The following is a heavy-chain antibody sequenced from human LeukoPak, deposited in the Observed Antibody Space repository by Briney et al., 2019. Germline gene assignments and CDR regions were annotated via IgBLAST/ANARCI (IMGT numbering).Heavy chain of an antibody. V-gene: IGHV4-30-2*01. Sequence: SQTLSLTCAVSGGSISSGGYSWSWIRQPPGKGLEWIGYIYHSGSTYYNPSLKSRVTISVDRSKNQFSLKLSSVTAADTAVYYCARVPSYYYDSGRMYYFDYWGQGTLVTVSS. D-gene: IGHD3-22*01. CDR2: IYHSGST. CDR1: GGSISSGGYS. J-gene: IGHJ4*02. CDR3: ARVPSYYYDSGRMYYFDY.